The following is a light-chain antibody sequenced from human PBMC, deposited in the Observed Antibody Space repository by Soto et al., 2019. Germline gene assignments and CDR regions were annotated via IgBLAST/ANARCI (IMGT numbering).Light chain of an antibody. V-gene: IGKV3-15*01. CDR1: QSVNTN. Sequence: EIVMTQSPATLSVSPGERATLSCRASQSVNTNLAWYQQKPGQSPRLLIYGASTRATGIPARFSGSGSGTEFRLTISSMQSGDFALYYCQQYDDWPTCGQGTRRETK. CDR3: QQYDDWPT. CDR2: GAS. J-gene: IGKJ5*01.